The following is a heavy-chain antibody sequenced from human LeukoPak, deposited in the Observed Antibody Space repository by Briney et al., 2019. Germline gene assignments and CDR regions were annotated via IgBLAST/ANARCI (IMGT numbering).Heavy chain of an antibody. Sequence: PGGSLRLSCAASGFTVSSNYMSWVRQAPGKGLEWVSVIYSGGSTYYADSVKGRFTISRDNSKNTLYLQMNSLRAEDTAVYYRARGGGDRIAARAWYFDLWGRGTLVTVSS. D-gene: IGHD6-6*01. J-gene: IGHJ2*01. CDR2: IYSGGST. CDR1: GFTVSSNY. CDR3: ARGGGDRIAARAWYFDL. V-gene: IGHV3-66*01.